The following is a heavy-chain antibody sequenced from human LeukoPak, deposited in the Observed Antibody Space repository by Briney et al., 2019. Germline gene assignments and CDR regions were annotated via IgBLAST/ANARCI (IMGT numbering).Heavy chain of an antibody. CDR1: GFTFSNYG. D-gene: IGHD1-26*01. V-gene: IGHV3-30*18. CDR3: AKEAGRWELE. CDR2: ISNDGGNK. Sequence: GRSLRLSCAASGFTFSNYGIHWVRQAPGKGLEWVAVISNDGGNKYYAASVKGRFTISRDNSEKTLYLQMNSLRAEDTAVYYCAKEAGRWELEWGQGTLVTVSS. J-gene: IGHJ4*02.